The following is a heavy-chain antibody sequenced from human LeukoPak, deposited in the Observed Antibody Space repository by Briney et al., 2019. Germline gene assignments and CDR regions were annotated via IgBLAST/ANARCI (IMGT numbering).Heavy chain of an antibody. CDR1: GFTFGDYA. CDR3: ARDLRAAVAGGGWYFDL. D-gene: IGHD6-19*01. V-gene: IGHV3-49*03. J-gene: IGHJ2*01. Sequence: GGSLRLSCTASGFTFGDYAMSWFRQAPGKGLEWVGFIRSKAYGGTTEYAASVKGRFTISRDDSKSIAYLQMNSLRAEDTAVYYCARDLRAAVAGGGWYFDLWGRGTLVTVSS. CDR2: IRSKAYGGTT.